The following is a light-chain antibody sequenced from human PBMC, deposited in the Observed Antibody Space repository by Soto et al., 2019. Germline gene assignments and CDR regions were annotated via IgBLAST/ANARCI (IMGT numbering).Light chain of an antibody. CDR3: QQRSNWPPIT. Sequence: IVLTQSPCTLSLSPGDSATLSCRASQTVISDYLTWYQQTPGQAPRLLIYGASSRATDTPDRFSGRGSGTDFTLTISSLEPEDFAVYYCQQRSNWPPITFGQGTRLEIK. V-gene: IGKV3D-20*02. CDR2: GAS. J-gene: IGKJ5*01. CDR1: QTVISDY.